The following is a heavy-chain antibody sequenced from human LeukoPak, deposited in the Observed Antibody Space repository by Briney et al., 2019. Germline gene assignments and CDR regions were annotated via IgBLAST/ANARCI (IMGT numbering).Heavy chain of an antibody. CDR3: ARDLRLGELSFYYYYYGMDV. V-gene: IGHV3-21*04. J-gene: IGHJ6*02. CDR2: ISSSGSTI. Sequence: PGGSLRLSCAASGFTFSSYSMNWVRQAPGKGLEWVSSISSSGSTIYYADSVKGRFTISRDNAKNSLYLQMNSLRAEDTAVYYCARDLRLGELSFYYYYYGMDVWGQGTTVTVSS. D-gene: IGHD3-16*02. CDR1: GFTFSSYS.